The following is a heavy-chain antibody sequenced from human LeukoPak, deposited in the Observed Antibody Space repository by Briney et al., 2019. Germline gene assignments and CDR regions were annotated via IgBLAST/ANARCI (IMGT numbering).Heavy chain of an antibody. CDR1: GGTFSSYA. Sequence: SVKVSCKASGGTFSSYAISWVRQAPGQGLEWMGGIIPIFGTASYAQKFQGRVTITADESTSTAYMELSSLRSEDTAVYYCASGYCSGGSCYSFERYFDYWGQGTLVTVSS. CDR2: IIPIFGTA. D-gene: IGHD2-15*01. V-gene: IGHV1-69*13. CDR3: ASGYCSGGSCYSFERYFDY. J-gene: IGHJ4*02.